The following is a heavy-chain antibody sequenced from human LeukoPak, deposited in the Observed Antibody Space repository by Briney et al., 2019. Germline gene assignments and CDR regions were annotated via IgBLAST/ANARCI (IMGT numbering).Heavy chain of an antibody. V-gene: IGHV3-23*01. CDR3: AKTSGSYFAGLDC. Sequence: GGSLRRSCTASGFTFSNYAMTWVRQAPGKGLQWVSGISGNGGSTYYADSVKGRFTISRDYSKSSLHLQMNSLRAEDTAVYYCAKTSGSYFAGLDCSGQGTLVTVSS. J-gene: IGHJ4*02. CDR2: ISGNGGST. CDR1: GFTFSNYA. D-gene: IGHD3-22*01.